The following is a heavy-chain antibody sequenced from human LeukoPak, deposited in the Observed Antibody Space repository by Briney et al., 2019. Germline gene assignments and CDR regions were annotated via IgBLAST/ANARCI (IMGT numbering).Heavy chain of an antibody. V-gene: IGHV4-34*01. CDR2: INHSGST. CDR3: AIQLLPSSTSPANWFDP. Sequence: PSGTLSLTCAVYGGSFSGYYWSWVRQPPGKGLEWVGEINHSGSTKYNPSLKSRVTISVEKTKKQFSLKQNYMDTADKTVYCCAIQLLPSSTSPANWFDPWGQGTLVTVSS. CDR1: GGSFSGYY. D-gene: IGHD2-2*01. J-gene: IGHJ5*02.